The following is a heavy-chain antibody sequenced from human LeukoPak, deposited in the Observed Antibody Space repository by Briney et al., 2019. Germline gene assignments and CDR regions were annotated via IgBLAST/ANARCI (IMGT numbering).Heavy chain of an antibody. V-gene: IGHV4-59*12. CDR3: ARDPPRGYSGYYFDY. D-gene: IGHD5-12*01. CDR1: GGSNSAYY. J-gene: IGHJ4*02. CDR2: IYYSAST. Sequence: SETLSLTCTVSGGSNSAYYWSWIRQSPGKGLEWIGYIYYSASTNYNPSLKSRVTISEDTSKNQFSLKLSSVTAADTAVYYCARDPPRGYSGYYFDYWGQGTLVTVSS.